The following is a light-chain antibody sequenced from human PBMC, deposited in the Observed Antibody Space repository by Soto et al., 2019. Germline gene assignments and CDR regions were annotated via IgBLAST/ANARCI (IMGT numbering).Light chain of an antibody. V-gene: IGLV1-47*01. Sequence: HSVLTQPPSASGTPGQRVTISCSGSSSNIGSNYVYWYQQLPGTAPKLLIYRNNQRPSGVPDRFSGSKSGTSASLAISGLRSEDEADYYCAAWDDSGVFGGGTKLTVL. CDR2: RNN. CDR3: AAWDDSGV. CDR1: SSNIGSNY. J-gene: IGLJ3*02.